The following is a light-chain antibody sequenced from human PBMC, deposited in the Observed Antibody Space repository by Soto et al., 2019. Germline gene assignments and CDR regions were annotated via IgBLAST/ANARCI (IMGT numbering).Light chain of an antibody. CDR1: QGIGTY. V-gene: IGKV1-39*01. J-gene: IGKJ2*03. CDR3: QQSYTTPYS. Sequence: DIQMTQSPSSLSASVGDRVTITCRASQGIGTYLHWYQHKPGEAPKLLIYTSSTLQSGVPSRFRGSGSATDFTLTISSLQPEDYATYYCQQSYTTPYSFGQGTKMQI. CDR2: TSS.